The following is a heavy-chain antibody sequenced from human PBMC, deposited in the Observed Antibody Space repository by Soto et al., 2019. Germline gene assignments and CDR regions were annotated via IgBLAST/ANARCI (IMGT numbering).Heavy chain of an antibody. V-gene: IGHV3-30-3*01. CDR2: ISYDGSNK. Sequence: GGSLRLSCAASGFTVTNYEMQWVRQAPGKGLEWVAVISYDGSNKYYADSVKGRFTISRDNSKNTLYLQMNSLRAEDTAVYYCARDSGSYYREDYWGQGTLVTVSS. CDR1: GFTVTNYE. CDR3: ARDSGSYYREDY. J-gene: IGHJ4*02. D-gene: IGHD1-26*01.